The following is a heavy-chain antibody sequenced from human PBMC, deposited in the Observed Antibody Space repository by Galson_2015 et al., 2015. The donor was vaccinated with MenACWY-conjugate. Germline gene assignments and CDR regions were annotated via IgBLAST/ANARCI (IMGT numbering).Heavy chain of an antibody. J-gene: IGHJ4*02. Sequence: SLTCDVSGASISSSSNWWSWVRQPPGKGLEWIAEIYHDGSTNYDASLKSRLTISADKSKNQFSLKLTSVTAADTAVYYCAGGVSGKFHFDYWGQGALVTVSS. V-gene: IGHV4-4*02. CDR1: GASISSSSNW. CDR3: AGGVSGKFHFDY. CDR2: IYHDGST. D-gene: IGHD1-26*01.